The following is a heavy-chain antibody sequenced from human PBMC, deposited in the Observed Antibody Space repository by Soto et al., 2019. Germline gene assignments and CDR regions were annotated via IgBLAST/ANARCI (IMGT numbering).Heavy chain of an antibody. CDR3: ARGLFVGATKDAFDI. V-gene: IGHV1-69*02. Sequence: SVKVSCKASGGTSSSYTISWVRQAPGQGLEWMGRIIPILGIANYAQKFQGRVTVTADKSTSTAYMELSSLRSEDTAVYYCARGLFVGATKDAFDIWGQGTMVT. J-gene: IGHJ3*02. CDR1: GGTSSSYT. CDR2: IIPILGIA. D-gene: IGHD1-26*01.